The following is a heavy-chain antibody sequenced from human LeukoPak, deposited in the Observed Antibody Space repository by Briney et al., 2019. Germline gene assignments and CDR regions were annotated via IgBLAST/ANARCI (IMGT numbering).Heavy chain of an antibody. CDR1: GYSFTSYW. Sequence: GESLKISCKGSGYSFTSYWIGWVRQLPGKGLEWKGIIYPGDSDTRYSPSFQGQVTISADKSISTAYLQWSSLKASDTAMYYCARFRCSSTSCYEKYYYYYYMDVWGKGTTVTVSS. CDR3: ARFRCSSTSCYEKYYYYYYMDV. CDR2: IYPGDSDT. J-gene: IGHJ6*03. D-gene: IGHD2-2*01. V-gene: IGHV5-51*01.